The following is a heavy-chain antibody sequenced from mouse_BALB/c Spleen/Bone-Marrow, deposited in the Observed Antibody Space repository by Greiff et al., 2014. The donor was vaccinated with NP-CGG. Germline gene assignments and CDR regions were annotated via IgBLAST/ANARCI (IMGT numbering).Heavy chain of an antibody. CDR2: INPSNGGT. Sequence: QVQLKESGAELVKPGASVKLSCKASGYTFTSYYMYWVKQRPGQGLEWIGEINPSNGGTNFNEKFKSRATLTVDKSSSTAYMQLSSLTSEDSAVYYCTRGRTWDFDYWGQGTTHTVSS. CDR1: GYTFTSYY. CDR3: TRGRTWDFDY. J-gene: IGHJ2*01. V-gene: IGHV1S81*02. D-gene: IGHD4-1*01.